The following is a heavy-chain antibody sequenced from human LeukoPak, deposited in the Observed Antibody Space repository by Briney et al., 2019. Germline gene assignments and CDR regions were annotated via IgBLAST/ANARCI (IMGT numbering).Heavy chain of an antibody. CDR2: IYYSGST. Sequence: SETLSLTCTVSGDSISNYYWSWIRQPPGKGLEWIGYIYYSGSTNYNPSLKSRVTISVDMSKRQLSLKLSSVTAADTAVYYCARGSYSSGWYFMDVWGKGTTVTVSS. V-gene: IGHV4-59*01. CDR3: ARGSYSSGWYFMDV. D-gene: IGHD6-19*01. J-gene: IGHJ6*04. CDR1: GDSISNYY.